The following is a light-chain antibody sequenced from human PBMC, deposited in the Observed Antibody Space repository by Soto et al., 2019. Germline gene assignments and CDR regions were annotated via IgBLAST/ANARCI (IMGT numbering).Light chain of an antibody. V-gene: IGLV2-14*01. Sequence: QSALTQPASVSGSPGQSITISCTGTSSDVGGYNYVSWYQQHPGKAPKLMIYEVSNRPSGVSNRFSGSKSGNTASLTISGLQAEDEADYYWSSYTSSSTHVFGTGTKVTVL. J-gene: IGLJ1*01. CDR3: SSYTSSSTHV. CDR2: EVS. CDR1: SSDVGGYNY.